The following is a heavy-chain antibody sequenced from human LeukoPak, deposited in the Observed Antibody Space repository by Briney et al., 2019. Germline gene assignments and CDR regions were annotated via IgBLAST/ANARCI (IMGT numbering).Heavy chain of an antibody. CDR3: ARRGSSDPHRPFDY. CDR2: IIPIFGTA. D-gene: IGHD6-19*01. V-gene: IGHV1-69*13. CDR1: GGTFSSYA. J-gene: IGHJ4*02. Sequence: VASVKVSCKASGGTFSSYAISWVRQAPGQGLEWMGGIIPIFGTANYAQKFQGRVMITADESTSTAYMELSSLRSEDTAVYYCARRGSSDPHRPFDYWGQGTLVTVSS.